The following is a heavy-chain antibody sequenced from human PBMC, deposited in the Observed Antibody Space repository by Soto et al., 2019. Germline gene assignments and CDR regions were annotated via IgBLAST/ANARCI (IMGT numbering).Heavy chain of an antibody. D-gene: IGHD3-22*01. CDR1: GGSISSGGYY. CDR2: IYYSGST. CDR3: ARVDSSGYYRDWFDP. Sequence: PSETLSLTCTVSGGSISSGGYYRSWIRQHPGKGLEWIGYIYYSGSTYYNPSLKSRVTISVDTSKNQFSLKLSSVTAADTAVYYCARVDSSGYYRDWFDPWGQGTLVTVSS. J-gene: IGHJ5*02. V-gene: IGHV4-31*03.